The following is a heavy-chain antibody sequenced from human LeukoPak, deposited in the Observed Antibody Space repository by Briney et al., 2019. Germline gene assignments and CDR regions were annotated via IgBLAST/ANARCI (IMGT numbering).Heavy chain of an antibody. J-gene: IGHJ5*02. V-gene: IGHV1-2*02. CDR2: INPNSGGT. Sequence: ASVKVSCKASGYTFTGYYMHWVRQAPGQGLEWMGWINPNSGGTNYAQKFQGRVTMTRDTSISTAYMELSRLRSDDTAVYYCARDLFPYIAAAGRNWFDPWGQGTLVTASS. CDR3: ARDLFPYIAAAGRNWFDP. CDR1: GYTFTGYY. D-gene: IGHD6-13*01.